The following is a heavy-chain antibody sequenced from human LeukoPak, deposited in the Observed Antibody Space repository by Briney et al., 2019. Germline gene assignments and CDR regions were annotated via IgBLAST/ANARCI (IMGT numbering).Heavy chain of an antibody. V-gene: IGHV1-24*01. J-gene: IGHJ3*01. CDR2: FDPEDGET. Sequence: ASVKVSCKVSGYTLTEFSMHWVRQAPGKGLEWMGGFDPEDGETIYAQKFQGRVTMTEDTSTDTAYMELSSLRSEDTAVYYCAKDRVYGSGSRDAFDVWGQGTMVTVSS. CDR1: GYTLTEFS. D-gene: IGHD3-10*01. CDR3: AKDRVYGSGSRDAFDV.